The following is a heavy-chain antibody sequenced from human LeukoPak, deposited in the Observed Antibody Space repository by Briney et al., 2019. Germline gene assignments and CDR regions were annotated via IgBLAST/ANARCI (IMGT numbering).Heavy chain of an antibody. J-gene: IGHJ5*02. CDR3: ARDHRSGWYSGWFDP. CDR2: IIPIFGTA. V-gene: IGHV1-69*06. CDR1: GGTFSSYA. D-gene: IGHD6-19*01. Sequence: ASVKVSCKASGGTFSSYAISWVRQAPGQGLEWMGGIIPIFGTANYAQKFQGRVTITADKSTSTAYMELSSLRSEDTAVYYCARDHRSGWYSGWFDPWGQGTLVTVSS.